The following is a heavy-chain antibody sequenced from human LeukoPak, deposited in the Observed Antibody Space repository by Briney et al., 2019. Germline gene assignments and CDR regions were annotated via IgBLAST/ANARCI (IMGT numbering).Heavy chain of an antibody. CDR3: AKANSSSWYPNWFDP. Sequence: GGSLRLSCAASGFTFDNYAMSWVRQTPGKGLEWVSGIGGSGDDTSYADSVKGRFTISRDNSKNTLYLQMNSLRAEDTAVYYCAKANSSSWYPNWFDPWGQGTLVTVSS. J-gene: IGHJ5*02. CDR2: IGGSGDDT. V-gene: IGHV3-23*01. D-gene: IGHD6-13*01. CDR1: GFTFDNYA.